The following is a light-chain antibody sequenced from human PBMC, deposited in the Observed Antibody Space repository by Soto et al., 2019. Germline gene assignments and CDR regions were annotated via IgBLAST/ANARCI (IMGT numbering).Light chain of an antibody. CDR2: EVS. CDR3: CSYAGSSTSVV. J-gene: IGLJ2*01. CDR1: SSDDGSYNL. V-gene: IGLV2-23*02. Sequence: QSALTQPASVSGSPGQSITISCTGTSSDDGSYNLVSWYQQHPGKAPKLMIYEVSKRPSGVSNRFSGSKSGNTASLTISGFQAEDEADYYCCSYAGSSTSVVFGGGTQLTVL.